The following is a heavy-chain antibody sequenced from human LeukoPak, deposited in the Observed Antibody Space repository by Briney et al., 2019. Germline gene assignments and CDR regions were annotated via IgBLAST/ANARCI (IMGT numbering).Heavy chain of an antibody. Sequence: PSETLSLTCAVYGGSFSNYYWSWIRQPPGKGLEWIGEINHSGSNNYNPSLKSRVTISVDTYKNQFSLKLRSVTAADTAVYYCARGGGYCSGGSCYDDYWGQGTLVTVSS. J-gene: IGHJ4*02. CDR3: ARGGGYCSGGSCYDDY. CDR1: GGSFSNYY. V-gene: IGHV4-34*01. CDR2: INHSGSN. D-gene: IGHD2-15*01.